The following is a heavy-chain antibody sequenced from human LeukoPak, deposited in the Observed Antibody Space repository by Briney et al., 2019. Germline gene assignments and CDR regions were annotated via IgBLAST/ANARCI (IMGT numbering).Heavy chain of an antibody. CDR2: IKKDGSKK. J-gene: IGHJ4*02. V-gene: IGHV3-7*01. D-gene: IGHD3-10*01. Sequence: PGGSLRLSCAASGFTFSSYWMSWVRQAPGKGLEWVANIKKDGSKKYYVDSVKGRFTTSRDNAKNTLYLQMNSLRAEDRAVYYFGRNVVRGVLTTRTIDYWGQGTLVTVSS. CDR3: GRNVVRGVLTTRTIDY. CDR1: GFTFSSYW.